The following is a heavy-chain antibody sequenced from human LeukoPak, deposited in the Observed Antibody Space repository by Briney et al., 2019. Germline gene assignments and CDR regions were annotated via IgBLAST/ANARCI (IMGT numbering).Heavy chain of an antibody. CDR1: GFTFSSYS. D-gene: IGHD4-17*01. J-gene: IGHJ3*02. V-gene: IGHV3-21*01. CDR3: ARDDASWTTVTRTAALDI. Sequence: GGSLRLSCAASGFTFSSYSMNWVRQAPGKGLEWVSSISSSSSYIYYADSVKGRFTISRDNAKNSLYLQMNSLRAEDTAVYYCARDDASWTTVTRTAALDIWGQGTMVTVSS. CDR2: ISSSSSYI.